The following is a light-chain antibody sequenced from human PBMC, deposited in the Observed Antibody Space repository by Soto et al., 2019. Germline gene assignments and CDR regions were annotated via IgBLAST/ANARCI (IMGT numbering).Light chain of an antibody. Sequence: QSVLTQPRSVSGSPGQSVAISCTGTSSDVGGYNYVSWYQQHPGKAPKLIIYDVTKRPSGVPDRFSGSSSGNTASLTISGPQAEDEADYFCCSYAGSYYYVFGTGTKVT. CDR2: DVT. V-gene: IGLV2-11*01. J-gene: IGLJ1*01. CDR1: SSDVGGYNY. CDR3: CSYAGSYYYV.